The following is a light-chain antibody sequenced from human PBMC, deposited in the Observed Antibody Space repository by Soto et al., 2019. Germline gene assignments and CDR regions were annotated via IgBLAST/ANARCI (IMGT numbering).Light chain of an antibody. CDR1: SSDVGSYNL. J-gene: IGLJ1*01. V-gene: IGLV2-23*01. CDR3: CSYAGSSTCLFV. CDR2: EGS. Sequence: QSVLTQPASVSGSPGQSITISCTGTSSDVGSYNLVSWYQQHPGKAPQLMIYEGSKRPSGVSNRFSGSKSGNTASLTISGLQAEDEADYYCCSYAGSSTCLFVFGTGTKLTVL.